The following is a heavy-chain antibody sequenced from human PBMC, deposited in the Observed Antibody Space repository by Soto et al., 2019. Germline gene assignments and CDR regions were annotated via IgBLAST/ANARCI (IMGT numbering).Heavy chain of an antibody. J-gene: IGHJ4*02. CDR1: GFTFSRYG. CDR3: ARDASKDCVGGSGGSCYLDY. Sequence: QVQLVESGGGVVQPGRSLRLSCAASGFTFSRYGMHWVRQAPGKGLEWVAIIWYDGSNEYYPDSVKGRFTISRDNSKNTLYLQMNSLRAEDTAVDYCARDASKDCVGGSGGSCYLDYWGQGTLVTVSS. V-gene: IGHV3-33*01. D-gene: IGHD2-15*01. CDR2: IWYDGSNE.